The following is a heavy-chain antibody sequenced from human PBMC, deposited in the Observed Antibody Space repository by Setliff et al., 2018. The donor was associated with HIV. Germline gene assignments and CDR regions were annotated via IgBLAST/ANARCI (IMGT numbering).Heavy chain of an antibody. CDR1: GGTFSSYA. D-gene: IGHD6-19*01. CDR3: ARALWAVAGTGYYYYYMDV. V-gene: IGHV1-69*05. J-gene: IGHJ6*03. Sequence: SVMVSCKASGGTFSSYAISWVRQAPGQGLEWMGGIIPIFGTANYAQKFQGRVTITTDESTSTAYMELSSLRSEDTAVYYCARALWAVAGTGYYYYYMDVWGKGTTVTVSS. CDR2: IIPIFGTA.